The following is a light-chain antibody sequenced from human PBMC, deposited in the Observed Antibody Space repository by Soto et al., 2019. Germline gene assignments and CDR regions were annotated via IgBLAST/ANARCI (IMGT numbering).Light chain of an antibody. Sequence: QSVLTQPASVSGSPGQSITISCTGTSSDVGSYNLVSWYQQHPGKAPKLMIYEVSKRPSGVSNRFSGSKSGNTASLTISGLQAEDEADYYCCSYAGSSTSYYVVGTGTKVTV. J-gene: IGLJ1*01. CDR3: CSYAGSSTSYYV. V-gene: IGLV2-23*02. CDR1: SSDVGSYNL. CDR2: EVS.